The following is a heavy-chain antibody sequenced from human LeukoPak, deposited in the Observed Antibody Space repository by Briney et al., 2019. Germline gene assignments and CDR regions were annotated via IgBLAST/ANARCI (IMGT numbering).Heavy chain of an antibody. CDR3: AREAPVAAGSDAFDI. J-gene: IGHJ3*02. V-gene: IGHV1-18*01. CDR2: ISPYNGNT. CDR1: GYTFTTYG. D-gene: IGHD6-19*01. Sequence: ASVKVSCKASGYTFTTYGISWMRQAPGQGLEWMGWISPYNGNTKYAQKLQGRVTMTTDTSTSTAYMELTSLRSDDTAVYYCAREAPVAAGSDAFDIWGQGTMVTVSS.